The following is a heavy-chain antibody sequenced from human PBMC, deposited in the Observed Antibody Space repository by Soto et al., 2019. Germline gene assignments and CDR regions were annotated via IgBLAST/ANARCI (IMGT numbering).Heavy chain of an antibody. CDR1: GFTFSGYW. CDR2: INQDGSEK. CDR3: AREPGSGGGSTGP. V-gene: IGHV3-7*01. Sequence: EVQLVESGGGLVQPGGSLRLSCAASGFTFSGYWMSWVRQAPGKGLEWVANINQDGSEKYYVDSVKGRFTISRDNAKNSLYLQVNSRGEEEGAVFNWAREPGSGGGSTGPGGQGTLV. D-gene: IGHD6-19*01. J-gene: IGHJ5*02.